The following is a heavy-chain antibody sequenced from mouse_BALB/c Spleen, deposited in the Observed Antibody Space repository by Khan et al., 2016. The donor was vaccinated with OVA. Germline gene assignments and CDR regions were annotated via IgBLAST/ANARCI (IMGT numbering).Heavy chain of an antibody. CDR3: ARSGGNFHWYFDV. J-gene: IGHJ1*01. V-gene: IGHV5-17*02. Sequence: EVELVESGGGLVQPGGSRKLSCAASGFTFSSFGMHWVRQAPKKGLEWVAYISSGSSTIYYVDTVKGRFIISRDSPKNTLFLQMTSLRSEDKAMYYCARSGGNFHWYFDVWGAGTSVTVSS. D-gene: IGHD2-1*01. CDR2: ISSGSSTI. CDR1: GFTFSSFG.